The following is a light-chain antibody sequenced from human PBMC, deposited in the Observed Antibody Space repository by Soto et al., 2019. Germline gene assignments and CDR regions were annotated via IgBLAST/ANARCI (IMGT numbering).Light chain of an antibody. V-gene: IGKV3-15*01. CDR1: HRVSSY. J-gene: IGKJ4*01. Sequence: EIVMTQSPATLSVSPGERATLSCRASHRVSSYLAWYQQKPGQAPRLLIYGTSTRATGIPARFSGSGSGTEFTFTISSLQSEDFAVYYCQQYNNWPLTFGAGTKVEIK. CDR3: QQYNNWPLT. CDR2: GTS.